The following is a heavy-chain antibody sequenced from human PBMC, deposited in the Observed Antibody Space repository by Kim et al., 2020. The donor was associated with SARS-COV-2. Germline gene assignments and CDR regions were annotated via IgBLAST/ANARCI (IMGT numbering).Heavy chain of an antibody. CDR1: GLTVSNNY. CDR3: ARGLYTSGLYYFDY. D-gene: IGHD6-19*01. J-gene: IGHJ4*02. CDR2: IYSGGST. V-gene: IGHV3-66*01. Sequence: GGSLRLSCAASGLTVSNNYMSWVRQVPGKGLEWVSVIYSGGSTYYADSVMGRFTLSRDNSKNTLYLQMNSLRAEDTAVYYCARGLYTSGLYYFDYWGQGTLVTVSS.